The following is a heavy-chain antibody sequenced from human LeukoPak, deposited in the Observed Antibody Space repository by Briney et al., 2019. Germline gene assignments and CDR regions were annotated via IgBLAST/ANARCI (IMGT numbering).Heavy chain of an antibody. D-gene: IGHD3-16*02. Sequence: SETLSLTCAVYGGSFSGYYCSWIRQPPGKGLEWIGEINHIGSTNYNASMKSRVTISVDTSKNQFSLKLSSVTAADTAVYYCARVNGYDYVWGSYRQYYFDYWGQGTLVTVSS. CDR2: INHIGST. J-gene: IGHJ4*02. CDR1: GGSFSGYY. V-gene: IGHV4-34*01. CDR3: ARVNGYDYVWGSYRQYYFDY.